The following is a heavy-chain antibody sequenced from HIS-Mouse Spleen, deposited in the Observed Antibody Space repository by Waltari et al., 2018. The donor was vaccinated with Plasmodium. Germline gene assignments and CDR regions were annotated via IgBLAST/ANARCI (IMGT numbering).Heavy chain of an antibody. CDR1: GFTFSSYW. D-gene: IGHD6-13*01. CDR2: IKQDGREK. V-gene: IGHV3-7*01. J-gene: IGHJ2*01. CDR3: ASSWYWYFDL. Sequence: EVQLVESGGGLVQPGGSLRLSCAASGFTFSSYWMSWVRQAPGKGLEWVANIKQDGREKYYVDSVKGRFTMSRDNAKNSLYLQMNSLRAEDTAVYYGASSWYWYFDLWGRGTLVTVSS.